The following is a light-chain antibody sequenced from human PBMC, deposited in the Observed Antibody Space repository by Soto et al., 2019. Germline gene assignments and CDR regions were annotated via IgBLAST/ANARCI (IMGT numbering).Light chain of an antibody. CDR1: QSVNDY. J-gene: IGKJ2*01. CDR2: GAS. V-gene: IGKV3-11*01. Sequence: EIVLTQSPATLSLSPGERATLSCRASQSVNDYLAWYQQKPGQAPRLLIYGASNRATGIPLRFSGSGSVTDFTLTISSLEPEDFAVYYCQHRGRWPRTFGQGTKLEIK. CDR3: QHRGRWPRT.